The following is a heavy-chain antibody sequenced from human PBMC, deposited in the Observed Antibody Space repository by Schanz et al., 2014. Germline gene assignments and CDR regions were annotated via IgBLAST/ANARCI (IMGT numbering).Heavy chain of an antibody. D-gene: IGHD6-13*01. CDR1: GYSFTKYG. Sequence: QVQLVQSGSEVKKPGDSVKVSCETSGYSFTKYGINWVRQAPGQGLEWMGWINPANGNTHYSPRLNGRVSISSDTAASTVYLHFSSLKSDDTAVYYCARDLIAAAESWFDPWGQGTPITVSS. J-gene: IGHJ5*02. CDR2: INPANGNT. CDR3: ARDLIAAAESWFDP. V-gene: IGHV1-18*01.